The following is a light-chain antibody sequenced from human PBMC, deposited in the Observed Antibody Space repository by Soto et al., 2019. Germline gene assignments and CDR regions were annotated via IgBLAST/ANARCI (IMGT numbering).Light chain of an antibody. J-gene: IGLJ2*01. CDR2: ADS. V-gene: IGLV3-21*02. CDR1: IIGRKS. CDR3: QVWDSNRVQVV. Sequence: SYELTQPPSVSVAPGQTARITCGENIIGRKSVHWYQQKSGQAPVLVLYADSDRPSGIPERFSGSNSGDTATLTISRVESGDEADYFCQVWDSNRVQVVFGGGTKLTVL.